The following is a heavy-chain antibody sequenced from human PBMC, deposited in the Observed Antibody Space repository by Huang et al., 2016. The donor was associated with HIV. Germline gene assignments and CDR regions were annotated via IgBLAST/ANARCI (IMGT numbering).Heavy chain of an antibody. CDR2: INHFGKT. Sequence: QVQLRQWGAGLVKPSETLSLTCAVYGGSFSGYYWTWIRESPGKGLEGIGEINHFGKTHYQPSLKSLVTISQDTDKNQFSRQLTSVSAADTGVYFCAREKAADSAWYGVYYFDYWGEGALVTVTS. V-gene: IGHV4-34*01. CDR1: GGSFSGYY. CDR3: AREKAADSAWYGVYYFDY. J-gene: IGHJ4*02. D-gene: IGHD6-19*01.